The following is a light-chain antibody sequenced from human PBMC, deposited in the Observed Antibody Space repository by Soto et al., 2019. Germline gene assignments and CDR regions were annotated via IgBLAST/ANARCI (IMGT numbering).Light chain of an antibody. Sequence: EIVLTQSPATLSLSPGERATLSCRASQSVSSYLAWYQQKPGQAPRLLIFDASNRATGIPARFSGSGSGTDFTLTISSLEPEDFAMYYCQQGSNLPQTFGQGTKVDIK. CDR3: QQGSNLPQT. CDR2: DAS. CDR1: QSVSSY. J-gene: IGKJ1*01. V-gene: IGKV3-11*01.